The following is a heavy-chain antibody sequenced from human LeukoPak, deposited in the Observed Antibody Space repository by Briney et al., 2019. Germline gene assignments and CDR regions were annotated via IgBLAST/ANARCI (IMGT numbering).Heavy chain of an antibody. V-gene: IGHV1-18*01. J-gene: IGHJ5*02. D-gene: IGHD1-7*01. CDR2: ISAYNGKT. Sequence: ASVKVSCKASGYTFTSYGISCGRQAPGQGLWWMGWISAYNGKTNYAQKLQGRVTITTATSRSTAYMHLSTLRPSPPALFSCARGPNRYNCNYGWFDPWGQGTLVTVSS. CDR1: GYTFTSYG. CDR3: ARGPNRYNCNYGWFDP.